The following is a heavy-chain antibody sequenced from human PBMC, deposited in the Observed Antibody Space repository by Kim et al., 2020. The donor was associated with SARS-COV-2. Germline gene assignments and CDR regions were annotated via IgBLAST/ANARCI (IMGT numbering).Heavy chain of an antibody. J-gene: IGHJ4*02. CDR1: GGSISSYY. CDR2: IYYSGST. V-gene: IGHV4-59*01. D-gene: IGHD1-26*01. Sequence: SETLSLTCTVSGGSISSYYWSWIRQPPGKGLEWIGYIYYSGSTNYNPSLKSRVTISVDTSKNQFSLKLSSVTAADTAVYYCARVGSFGSGEYYFDYWGQG. CDR3: ARVGSFGSGEYYFDY.